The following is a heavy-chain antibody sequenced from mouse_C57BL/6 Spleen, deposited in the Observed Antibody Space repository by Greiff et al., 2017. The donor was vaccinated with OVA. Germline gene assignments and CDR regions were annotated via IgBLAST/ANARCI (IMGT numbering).Heavy chain of an antibody. Sequence: VQLQQSGAELVKPGASVKISCKASGYAFSSYWMNWVKQRPGKGLEWIGQIYPGDGDTNYNGKFKGKATLTADKSSSTAYMQLSSLTSEDSAVYFCARAFGYDKRTWFAYWGQGTLVTVSA. CDR3: ARAFGYDKRTWFAY. CDR2: IYPGDGDT. D-gene: IGHD2-2*01. J-gene: IGHJ3*01. CDR1: GYAFSSYW. V-gene: IGHV1-80*01.